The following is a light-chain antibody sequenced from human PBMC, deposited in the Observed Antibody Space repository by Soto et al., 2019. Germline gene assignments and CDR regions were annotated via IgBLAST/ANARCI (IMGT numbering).Light chain of an antibody. CDR3: QQYGFSPPWT. CDR2: DAS. CDR1: QSVSSH. Sequence: EIVLTQSPATLSLSPGERATLSCRASQSVSSHLAWYQQKPGQAPRLLIFDASSRATGIPDRFRGSGSGTDFSLTISRLEPEDLAVYYCQQYGFSPPWTFGQGTKVDIK. V-gene: IGKV3-20*01. J-gene: IGKJ1*01.